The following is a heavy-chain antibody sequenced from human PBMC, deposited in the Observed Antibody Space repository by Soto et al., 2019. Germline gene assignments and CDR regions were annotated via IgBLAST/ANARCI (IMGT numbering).Heavy chain of an antibody. Sequence: QVQLVESGGGLVKPGGSVRLSCAASAFPFSGYYMSWLRQAPGKGLEWISYISSSGSTIFYADSVEGRVTVSTDNAKNSLYLQLNSLRAEDTAVYYWARGRRGRSKDWGPGTLVTVPS. D-gene: IGHD3-10*01. V-gene: IGHV3-11*01. CDR2: ISSSGSTI. CDR3: ARGRRGRSKD. CDR1: AFPFSGYY. J-gene: IGHJ4*02.